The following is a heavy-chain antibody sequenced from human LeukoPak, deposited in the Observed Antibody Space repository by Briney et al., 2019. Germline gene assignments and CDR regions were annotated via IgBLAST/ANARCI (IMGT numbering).Heavy chain of an antibody. J-gene: IGHJ4*02. CDR1: GFTFSSYS. V-gene: IGHV3-21*01. D-gene: IGHD3-16*01. Sequence: PGGSLTLSCAASGFTFSSYSMNWVRQAPGKGLEWVSSISSSSGYIYYADSVKGRFTISRDNAKNSLYLQTNSLRAEHTAMYYCARDSDYYSFDYWGQGTLVTVSS. CDR3: ARDSDYYSFDY. CDR2: ISSSSGYI.